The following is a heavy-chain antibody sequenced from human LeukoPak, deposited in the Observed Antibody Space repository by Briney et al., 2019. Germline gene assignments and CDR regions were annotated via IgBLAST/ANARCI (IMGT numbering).Heavy chain of an antibody. Sequence: HPGGSLRLPCAASGFTFTTNAMSWVRQAPGKGLEWVAVIWYDGSNKYYADSVKGRFTISRDNSKNTLYLQMNSLRAEDTAVYYCARVRGDDKYSSGWYLDYWGQGTLVTVSS. J-gene: IGHJ4*02. V-gene: IGHV3-33*08. CDR3: ARVRGDDKYSSGWYLDY. D-gene: IGHD6-19*01. CDR2: IWYDGSNK. CDR1: GFTFTTNA.